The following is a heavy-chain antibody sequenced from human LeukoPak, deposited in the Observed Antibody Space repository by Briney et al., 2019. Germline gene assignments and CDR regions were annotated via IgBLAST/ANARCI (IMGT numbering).Heavy chain of an antibody. J-gene: IGHJ6*03. CDR3: ARATMLVWNYYYYMDV. CDR2: IIPIFGTA. CDR1: GGTFSSYA. D-gene: IGHD3-10*02. V-gene: IGHV1-69*05. Sequence: SVRVSCKASGGTFSSYAISWVRQAPGQGLEWMGGIIPIFGTANYAQKFQGRVTITTDESTSTAYMELSSLRSEDTAVYYCARATMLVWNYYYYMDVWGKGTTVTVSS.